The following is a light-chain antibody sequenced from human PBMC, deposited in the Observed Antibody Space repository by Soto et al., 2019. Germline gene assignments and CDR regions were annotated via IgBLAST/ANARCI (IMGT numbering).Light chain of an antibody. CDR1: SSDVGGY. J-gene: IGLJ1*01. CDR2: DVN. Sequence: QSALTQPPSASGSPGQSVTISCTGTSSDVGGYVSWYQQHPGKAPKVMIYDVNKRPSGVPDRFSGSKSGNTASLTVSGLQAEDEADYYCSSHAGSDNPFVFGTGTKLTVL. V-gene: IGLV2-8*01. CDR3: SSHAGSDNPFV.